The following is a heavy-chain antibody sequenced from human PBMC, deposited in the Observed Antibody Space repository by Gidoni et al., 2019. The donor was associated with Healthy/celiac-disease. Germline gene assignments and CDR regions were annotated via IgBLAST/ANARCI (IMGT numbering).Heavy chain of an antibody. CDR3: ASPHRSGWYYFDY. Sequence: QVQLVESGGGVVQPGRSLRLSCAASGFTFSSYAMHWVRQAPGKGLGWVAVISYDGSNKYYADSVKGRFTISRDNSKNTLYLQMNSLRAEDTAVYYCASPHRSGWYYFDYWGQGTLVTVSS. V-gene: IGHV3-30-3*01. CDR1: GFTFSSYA. D-gene: IGHD6-19*01. J-gene: IGHJ4*02. CDR2: ISYDGSNK.